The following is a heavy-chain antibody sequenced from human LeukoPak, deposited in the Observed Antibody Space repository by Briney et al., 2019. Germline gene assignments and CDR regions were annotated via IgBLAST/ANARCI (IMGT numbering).Heavy chain of an antibody. CDR2: INPNSGNT. D-gene: IGHD6-13*01. V-gene: IGHV1-8*02. CDR1: GYTFTGYY. Sequence: ASVKVSCKASGYTFTGYYMHWVRQAPGQGLEWMGWINPNSGNTGYAQKFQGRVTMTRNTSISTAYMELSSLRSEDTAVYYCARSAAGANDYWGQGTLVTVSS. CDR3: ARSAAGANDY. J-gene: IGHJ4*02.